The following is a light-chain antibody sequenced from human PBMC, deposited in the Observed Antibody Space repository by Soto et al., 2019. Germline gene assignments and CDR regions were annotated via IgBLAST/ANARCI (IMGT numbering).Light chain of an antibody. Sequence: DIVLTQSPGTLSLSTGERATLSCRASQSVSNNYVAWYQQKPGQAPRLLIYGASNRATGIPDRFSGRGSGTDFTLTISRLDPEDFAVYYCQQYSSSGTFGQGTKVDI. CDR3: QQYSSSGT. CDR2: GAS. J-gene: IGKJ1*01. CDR1: QSVSNNY. V-gene: IGKV3-20*01.